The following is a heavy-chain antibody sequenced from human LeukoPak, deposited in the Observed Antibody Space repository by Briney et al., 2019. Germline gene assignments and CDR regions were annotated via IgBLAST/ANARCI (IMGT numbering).Heavy chain of an antibody. CDR3: KKGTYSSSPRDY. CDR1: RFTFSSDA. D-gene: IGHD6-6*01. J-gene: IGHJ4*02. Sequence: RGGSLRLSCAASRFTFSSDAMTWVRQAPGKGLEWVSAISGSGGSTYYAGSVKGRFTISRDISKNTLFLQMNSLIAEDTSVYYCKKGTYSSSPRDYWGQGTLVTVSS. CDR2: ISGSGGST. V-gene: IGHV3-23*01.